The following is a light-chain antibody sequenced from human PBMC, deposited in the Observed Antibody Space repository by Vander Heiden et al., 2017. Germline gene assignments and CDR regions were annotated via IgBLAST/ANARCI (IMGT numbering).Light chain of an antibody. Sequence: SYELTQPLSVSVALGQTARITCGGNNMGSKNVHGYQQKPGQAPVLVIYRDSNRPSGIPERFSGSNSGNTATLTISRAQAGDEADYYCQVWDSSTVVFGGGTKLTVL. CDR2: RDS. J-gene: IGLJ2*01. CDR1: NMGSKN. V-gene: IGLV3-9*01. CDR3: QVWDSSTVV.